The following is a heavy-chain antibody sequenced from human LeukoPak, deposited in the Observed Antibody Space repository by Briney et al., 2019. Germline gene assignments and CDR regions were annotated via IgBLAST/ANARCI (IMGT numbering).Heavy chain of an antibody. CDR2: ILFDGAYR. J-gene: IGHJ4*02. D-gene: IGHD3-10*01. CDR3: AKDQQGGAGSGRFDY. V-gene: IGHV3-30*04. CDR1: GFTSSA. Sequence: GGSLRLSCAASGFTSSAIHWVRQSPGKGLEWLAIILFDGAYRYHADSVKGRFTISRDISKNTFYLQMSSLTADDAALYYCAKDQQGGAGSGRFDYWGQGTLVTVSS.